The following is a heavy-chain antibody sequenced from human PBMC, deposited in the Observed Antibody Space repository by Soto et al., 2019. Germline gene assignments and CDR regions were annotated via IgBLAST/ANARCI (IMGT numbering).Heavy chain of an antibody. CDR2: IIPIFGTA. CDR1: EGSFSSYV. V-gene: IGHV1-69*01. D-gene: IGHD2-8*01. CDR3: ARAIAYAMRGWAGMDV. J-gene: IGHJ6*02. Sequence: QVQLVQSGAEVQKPGSSVKVSCKASEGSFSSYVISWQRQAPGQGLEWMGGIIPIFGTASYAQKFQGRVTITADESTSTAYMELSSQKSEDTAVYYCARAIAYAMRGWAGMDVWGQGTTVTVSS.